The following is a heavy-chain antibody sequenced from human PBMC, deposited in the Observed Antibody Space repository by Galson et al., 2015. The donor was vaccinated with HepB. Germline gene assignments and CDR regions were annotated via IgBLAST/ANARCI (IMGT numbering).Heavy chain of an antibody. CDR3: ARDYARGDYPDRACGY. CDR1: GFTFSSYS. CDR2: ISSSSSTI. V-gene: IGHV3-48*01. D-gene: IGHD4-17*01. Sequence: SLRLSCAASGFTFSSYSMNWVRQAPGKGLEWVSYISSSSSTIYYADSVKGRFTISRDNAKNSLYLQMNSLRAEDTAVYYCARDYARGDYPDRACGYWGQGTLVTVSS. J-gene: IGHJ4*02.